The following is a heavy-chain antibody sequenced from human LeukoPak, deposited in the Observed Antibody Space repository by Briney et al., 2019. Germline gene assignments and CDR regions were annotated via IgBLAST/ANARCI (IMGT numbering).Heavy chain of an antibody. CDR3: AKDSRTGSPRAFDS. CDR1: GFTFTNYA. Sequence: GGSLRLSCAAFGFTFTNYAMTWVRQAPGKGLEWVSTITIGGTTYHADSVKGRFTISRDNSKNTLYLQMNSLRPEDTAVYSCAKDSRTGSPRAFDSWGQGTLVIVSS. CDR2: ITIGGTT. D-gene: IGHD1-26*01. J-gene: IGHJ4*02. V-gene: IGHV3-23*01.